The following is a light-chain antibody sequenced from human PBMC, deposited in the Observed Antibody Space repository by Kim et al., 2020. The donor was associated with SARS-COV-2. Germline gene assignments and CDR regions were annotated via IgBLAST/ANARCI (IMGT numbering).Light chain of an antibody. CDR2: YDS. CDR1: NIGSKS. CDR3: QVWDSSSDHSVV. V-gene: IGLV3-21*04. J-gene: IGLJ2*01. Sequence: PGKRARITCGGKNIGSKSVPWYQRKPGQAPVLVIYYDSDRPSGIPERFSGSNSGNTATLTISRVEAGDEADYYCQVWDSSSDHSVVFGGGTKLTVL.